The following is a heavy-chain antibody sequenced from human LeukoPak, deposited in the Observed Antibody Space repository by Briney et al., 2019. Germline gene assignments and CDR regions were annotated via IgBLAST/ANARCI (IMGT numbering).Heavy chain of an antibody. Sequence: GVLRLSCAASGFTFSDYCMSWIRQAPGKGLEWVSYISSSGSTIYYADSVKGRFTISRDNAKNSLYLQMNSLRAEDTAVYYCARGPYCSSTSCYYYYYGMDVWGQGTTVTVSS. D-gene: IGHD2-2*01. V-gene: IGHV3-11*01. CDR2: ISSSGSTI. J-gene: IGHJ6*02. CDR3: ARGPYCSSTSCYYYYYGMDV. CDR1: GFTFSDYC.